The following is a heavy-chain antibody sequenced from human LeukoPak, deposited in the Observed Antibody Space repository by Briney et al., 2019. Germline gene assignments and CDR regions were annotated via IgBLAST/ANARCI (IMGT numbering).Heavy chain of an antibody. J-gene: IGHJ5*02. V-gene: IGHV3-33*06. D-gene: IGHD2-2*01. Sequence: GGSLRLSCAASGFTFSSYGMHWVRQAPGKGLGWVAVIWYDGSNKYYADSVKGRFTISRDNYKNTLYLQMNSLRAEDTAVYYCAKDPKRVVPAGPTGFDPWGKGTLVTVSS. CDR3: AKDPKRVVPAGPTGFDP. CDR1: GFTFSSYG. CDR2: IWYDGSNK.